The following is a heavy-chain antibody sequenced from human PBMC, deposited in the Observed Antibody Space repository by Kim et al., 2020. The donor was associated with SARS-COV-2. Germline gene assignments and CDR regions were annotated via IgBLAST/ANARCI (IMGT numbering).Heavy chain of an antibody. CDR1: GGSISSYY. CDR3: ARDLLGYCSSTSCYPI. D-gene: IGHD2-2*01. J-gene: IGHJ3*02. Sequence: SETLSLTCTVSGGSISSYYWSWIRQPPGKGLEWIGYIYYSGSTNYNPSLKSRVTISVDTSKNQFSLKLSSVTAADTAVYYCARDLLGYCSSTSCYPIWGQGTMVTVSS. CDR2: IYYSGST. V-gene: IGHV4-59*13.